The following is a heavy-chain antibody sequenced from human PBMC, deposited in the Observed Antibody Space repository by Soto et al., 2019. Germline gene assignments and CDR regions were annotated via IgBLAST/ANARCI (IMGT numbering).Heavy chain of an antibody. D-gene: IGHD1-7*01. CDR1: GGSISSGGYY. CDR2: IYYSGST. V-gene: IGHV4-31*03. CDR3: ARGNWNYVGSSNWFDP. Sequence: QVQLQESGPGLVKPSQTLSLTCTVSGGSISSGGYYWSWIRQHPGRGLEWIGYIYYSGSTYYNPSLKSRVTISVDTSKNQFSLKLSSVTAADTAVYYCARGNWNYVGSSNWFDPWGQGTLVTVSS. J-gene: IGHJ5*02.